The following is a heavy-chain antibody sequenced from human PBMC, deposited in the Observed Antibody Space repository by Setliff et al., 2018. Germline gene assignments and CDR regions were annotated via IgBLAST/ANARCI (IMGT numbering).Heavy chain of an antibody. CDR3: ARAFGGNSDAFDI. CDR2: INRDGSNI. Sequence: GGSLRLSCAPSGFTFSNYWMHWVRQAPGKGLVWVSHINRDGSNIRYADSVKGRLTISRDIAKNTLYLQINSLRAEDTAVYYCARAFGGNSDAFDIWGQGTMVTVSS. J-gene: IGHJ3*02. D-gene: IGHD2-21*02. CDR1: GFTFSNYW. V-gene: IGHV3-74*01.